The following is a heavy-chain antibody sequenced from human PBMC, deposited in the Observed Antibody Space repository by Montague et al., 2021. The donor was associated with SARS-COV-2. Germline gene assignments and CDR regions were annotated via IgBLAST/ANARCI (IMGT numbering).Heavy chain of an antibody. CDR3: AREGLNNWFDP. CDR2: IYYRGST. V-gene: IGHV4-59*01. CDR1: NGSISSYY. J-gene: IGHJ5*02. Sequence: SETLSLTCTVPNGSISSYYWSWVRQPPGKRLEWIGYIYYRGSTNYNPSLESRVTMSVDTAKNQFSLKLTSVTAADTAVYFCAREGLNNWFDPWGQGTLVIVSS.